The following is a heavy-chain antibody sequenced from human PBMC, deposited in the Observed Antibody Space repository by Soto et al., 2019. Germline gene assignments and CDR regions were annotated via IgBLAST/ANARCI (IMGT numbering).Heavy chain of an antibody. J-gene: IGHJ4*02. CDR3: ARMLVSGLWSPVSYFDY. Sequence: GPLRLSCAASGFTLSSFFMHWVRQGPGKGLVWVSRINNDGSSTTYADSVKGRFTISRDNAKNTLYLQMNSLRAEDTAVYYCARMLVSGLWSPVSYFDYWGQGTLVTVSS. CDR2: INNDGSST. V-gene: IGHV3-74*03. D-gene: IGHD5-18*01. CDR1: GFTLSSFF.